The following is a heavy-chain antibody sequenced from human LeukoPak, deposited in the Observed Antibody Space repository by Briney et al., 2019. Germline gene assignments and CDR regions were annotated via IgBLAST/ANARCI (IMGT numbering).Heavy chain of an antibody. D-gene: IGHD5-18*01. Sequence: SVKVSCKASGGTFSSYAISWVRQAPGQGLERMGGIIPIFGTANYAQKFQDRVTITADESTSTAYMELSSLRSEDTAVYYCASQSGYSYGFPNYYYGMDVWGQGTTVTVSS. CDR1: GGTFSSYA. V-gene: IGHV1-69*13. CDR3: ASQSGYSYGFPNYYYGMDV. J-gene: IGHJ6*02. CDR2: IIPIFGTA.